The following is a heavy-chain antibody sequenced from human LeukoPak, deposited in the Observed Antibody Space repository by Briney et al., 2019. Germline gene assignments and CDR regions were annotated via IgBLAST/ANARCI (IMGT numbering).Heavy chain of an antibody. CDR1: GFTFSDYA. J-gene: IGHJ4*02. D-gene: IGHD2-2*02. V-gene: IGHV3-23*01. Sequence: GGSLILSCAASGFTFSDYAMSWVRQAPGKGLEWVSSISGSGGRTYYADSVKGRFTISRDNSKNTLYLQMSSLRAEDTAVYFCAKKSCSAINCYNFDHWGQGTLVTVSS. CDR3: AKKSCSAINCYNFDH. CDR2: ISGSGGRT.